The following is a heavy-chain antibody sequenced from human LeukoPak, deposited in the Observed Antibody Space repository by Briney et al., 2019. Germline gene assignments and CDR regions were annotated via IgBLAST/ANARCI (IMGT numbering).Heavy chain of an antibody. D-gene: IGHD1-7*01. CDR3: ARGELELLGPSDY. J-gene: IGHJ4*02. Sequence: ASVKVSCKASGYTFTSYDINWVRQATGQGLEWMGWMNPNSGNTGYAQKFQGRVTMTRDTSISTAYMELSRLRSDDTAVYYCARGELELLGPSDYWGQGTLVTVSS. CDR1: GYTFTSYD. V-gene: IGHV1-8*02. CDR2: MNPNSGNT.